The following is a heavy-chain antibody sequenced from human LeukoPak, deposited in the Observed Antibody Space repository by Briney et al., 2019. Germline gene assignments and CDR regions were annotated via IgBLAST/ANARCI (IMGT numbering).Heavy chain of an antibody. CDR1: GGSISSDY. D-gene: IGHD3-16*01. Sequence: PSETLSLTCTVSGGSISSDYWSWIRQPPGKGLEWIGYIDNSGSTNYNPSLKSRVTISADTSKNQFSLKLRSVTAADTAVYYCARAKNVAYFDSWGQGTLVSVSS. V-gene: IGHV4-59*01. CDR2: IDNSGST. CDR3: ARAKNVAYFDS. J-gene: IGHJ4*02.